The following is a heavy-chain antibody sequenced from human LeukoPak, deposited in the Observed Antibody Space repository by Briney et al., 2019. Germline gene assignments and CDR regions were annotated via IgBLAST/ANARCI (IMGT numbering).Heavy chain of an antibody. Sequence: SETLSLTCTVSGGSISSITYYWGWIRQPPGKGLEWVGHMYYRGNTFYNPSLKSRVTISVDTSKNQFSLKLKSVTAADTAVYYCARWRGVRGVILRRRADAFDIWGQGTMVTVSS. CDR1: GGSISSITYY. CDR2: MYYRGNT. J-gene: IGHJ3*02. CDR3: ARWRGVRGVILRRRADAFDI. V-gene: IGHV4-39*07. D-gene: IGHD3-10*01.